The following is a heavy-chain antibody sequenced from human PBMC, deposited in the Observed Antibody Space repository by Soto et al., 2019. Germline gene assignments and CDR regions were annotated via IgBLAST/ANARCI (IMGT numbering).Heavy chain of an antibody. CDR2: INPNHGAT. Sequence: QVQLVQSGAEVKKPGASVKVSCKAPRYIFTAYFMHWVRQPPGQGLEWMGWINPNHGATHYGRSFQGRVTMTRETSISTAYRELSSLRSDDAAVYYCASHDPGARFDPWGQGTLVIVSS. D-gene: IGHD1-1*01. J-gene: IGHJ5*02. CDR1: RYIFTAYF. V-gene: IGHV1-2*02. CDR3: ASHDPGARFDP.